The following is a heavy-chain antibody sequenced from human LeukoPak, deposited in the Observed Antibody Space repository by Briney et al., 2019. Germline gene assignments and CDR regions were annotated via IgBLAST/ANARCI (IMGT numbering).Heavy chain of an antibody. CDR3: ARGDAPTYYYDTSGYSVGDY. CDR1: GYTFTGYY. D-gene: IGHD3-22*01. J-gene: IGHJ4*02. Sequence: ASVKVSCKASGYTFTGYYMHWARQAPGQGLEWMGWIKVNSGGTNYAQKFQGRVTMTRDTSISTAYMELSRLRSDDTAVYYCARGDAPTYYYDTSGYSVGDYWGQGSLVTVSS. CDR2: IKVNSGGT. V-gene: IGHV1-2*02.